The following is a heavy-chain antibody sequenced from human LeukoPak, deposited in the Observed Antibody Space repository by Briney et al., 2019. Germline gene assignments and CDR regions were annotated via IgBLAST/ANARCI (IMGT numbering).Heavy chain of an antibody. Sequence: PGGSLRLSCAASGFTFSSYAMSWVRQAPGKGLEWVSAISGSSGSTYYADSVKGRFTISRDNSKNTLYLQMDSLRAEDTAVYYCAKDYGILTGSEHWGQGTLVTVSS. CDR2: ISGSSGST. CDR1: GFTFSSYA. CDR3: AKDYGILTGSEH. V-gene: IGHV3-23*01. D-gene: IGHD3-9*01. J-gene: IGHJ4*02.